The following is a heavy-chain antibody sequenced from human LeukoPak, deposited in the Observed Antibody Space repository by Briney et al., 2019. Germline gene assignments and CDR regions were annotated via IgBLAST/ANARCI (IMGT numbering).Heavy chain of an antibody. V-gene: IGHV1-8*01. J-gene: IGHJ3*02. CDR1: GYTFTSHD. Sequence: ASVKVSCKASGYTFTSHDINWVRQATGQGLEWMGWMNPNSGNTGYAQKFQGRVTMTRDTSTSTVYMELSSLRSEDTAVYYCARDWVLEDALDIWGQGTMVTVSS. D-gene: IGHD4/OR15-4a*01. CDR3: ARDWVLEDALDI. CDR2: MNPNSGNT.